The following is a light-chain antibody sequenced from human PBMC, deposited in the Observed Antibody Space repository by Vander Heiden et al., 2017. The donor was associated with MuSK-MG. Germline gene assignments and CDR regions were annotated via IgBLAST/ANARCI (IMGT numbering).Light chain of an antibody. CDR1: NLDLRTHGY. J-gene: IGLJ2*01. CDR3: SSFTPQTNLV. V-gene: IGLV2-14*03. Sequence: QPALAQPLSVTGPPGQSVTISCTGYNLDLRTHGYVSWYRQHPGTAPTLLLYGVTDRPPGISTRFSGSKSANSASLTISGLQTEDEAYYFCSSFTPQTNLVFGGGTYLTVL. CDR2: GVT.